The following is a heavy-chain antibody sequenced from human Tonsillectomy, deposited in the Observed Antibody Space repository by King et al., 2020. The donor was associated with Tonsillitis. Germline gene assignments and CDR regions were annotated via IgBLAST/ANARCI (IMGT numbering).Heavy chain of an antibody. J-gene: IGHJ4*02. CDR1: GGSFSGYY. CDR2: INH. Sequence: VQLQQWGAGLLKPSETLSLTCGVDGGSFSGYYWSWIRQPPGKGLEWIGEINHNYNPSLKSRVTISVDTSKNQFSLKLSSVTAADTAVYYCARGRVYYGSGGFDYWGQGTLVTVS. D-gene: IGHD3-10*01. V-gene: IGHV4-34*01. CDR3: ARGRVYYGSGGFDY.